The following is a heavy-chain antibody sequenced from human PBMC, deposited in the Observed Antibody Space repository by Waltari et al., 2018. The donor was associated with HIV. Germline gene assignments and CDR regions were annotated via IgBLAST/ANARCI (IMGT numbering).Heavy chain of an antibody. D-gene: IGHD3-22*01. CDR1: GLTFRRYW. V-gene: IGHV3-7*01. CDR3: ARFLYAYYDSNDFYRPYYYGMDV. Sequence: EVQLVESGGGLVQQGGSLRVSCAASGLTFRRYWMSWVRQAPGKGLEWVANIKQDGSEKYYLDSVRGRFTISRDNTNNLLYLQMNSLRAEDTAVCYCARFLYAYYDSNDFYRPYYYGMDVWGQGTTVTVSS. J-gene: IGHJ6*02. CDR2: IKQDGSEK.